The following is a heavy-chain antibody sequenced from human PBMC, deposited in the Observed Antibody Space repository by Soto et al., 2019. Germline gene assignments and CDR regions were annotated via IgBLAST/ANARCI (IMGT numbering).Heavy chain of an antibody. V-gene: IGHV4-34*01. D-gene: IGHD2-15*01. CDR2: INHSGRT. CDR1: GGSFSGYY. CDR3: ARRVYCSGGSCYPIDI. Sequence: QVQLQQWGAGLLKPSETLSLTCAVYGGSFSGYYWSWIRQPPGKGLEWIGEINHSGRTNYNPSLKSRVTISVDTSKNQFSLKLSSVTAADTAVYYCARRVYCSGGSCYPIDIWGQGTMVTVSS. J-gene: IGHJ3*02.